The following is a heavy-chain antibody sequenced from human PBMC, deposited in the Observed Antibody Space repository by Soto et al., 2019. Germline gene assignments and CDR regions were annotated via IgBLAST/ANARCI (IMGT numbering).Heavy chain of an antibody. Sequence: ASVKVSCKASGYTFTSHARHWVRQAPGQRLEWMGWINAGNGNTKYSQKFQGRVTITTDTSASTAYMELSSLRSEDTAVYYCARAQASSGYYSNWFDPWGQGTLVTVSS. V-gene: IGHV1-3*01. CDR3: ARAQASSGYYSNWFDP. CDR1: GYTFTSHA. CDR2: INAGNGNT. J-gene: IGHJ5*02. D-gene: IGHD3-22*01.